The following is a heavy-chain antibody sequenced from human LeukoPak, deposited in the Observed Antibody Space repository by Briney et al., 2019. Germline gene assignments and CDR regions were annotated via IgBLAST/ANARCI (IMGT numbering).Heavy chain of an antibody. Sequence: PGGSLRLSCAASGFTFSSYSMNWVRQAPGKGLEWVSSISSSSSYIYYADSVKGRFTISRDNAKNSLYLQMNSLRAEDTAVYYCARAGSIAVAGTDYWGQGTLVTVSS. CDR2: ISSSSSYI. D-gene: IGHD6-19*01. J-gene: IGHJ4*02. CDR3: ARAGSIAVAGTDY. V-gene: IGHV3-21*01. CDR1: GFTFSSYS.